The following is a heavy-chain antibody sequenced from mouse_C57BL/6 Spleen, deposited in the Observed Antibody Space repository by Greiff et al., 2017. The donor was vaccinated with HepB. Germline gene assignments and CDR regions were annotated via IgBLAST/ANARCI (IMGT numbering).Heavy chain of an antibody. CDR3: TITTVVATVDY. D-gene: IGHD1-1*01. Sequence: EVQLQQPGAELVKPGASVKLSCKASGYTFTSYWMHWVKQRPGRGLEWIGRIDPEDGDTEYAPKFQGKATMTADTSSNTAYLQLSSLTSEDTAVYYCTITTVVATVDYWGQGTTLTVSS. V-gene: IGHV14-1*01. CDR2: IDPEDGDT. CDR1: GYTFTSYW. J-gene: IGHJ2*01.